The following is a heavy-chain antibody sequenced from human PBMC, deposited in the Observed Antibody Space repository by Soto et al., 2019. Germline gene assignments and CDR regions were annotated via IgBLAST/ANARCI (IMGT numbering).Heavy chain of an antibody. D-gene: IGHD6-19*01. CDR1: GGSISSSSYY. J-gene: IGHJ4*02. CDR2: IYYSGST. V-gene: IGHV4-39*01. Sequence: SETLSLTCTVSGGSISSSSYYWGWIRQPPGKGLEWIGSIYYSGSTYYNPSLKSRVTISVDTSKNQFSLKLSSVTAADTAVYYCARFYRGSGWYEDYWGQGTLVTVSS. CDR3: ARFYRGSGWYEDY.